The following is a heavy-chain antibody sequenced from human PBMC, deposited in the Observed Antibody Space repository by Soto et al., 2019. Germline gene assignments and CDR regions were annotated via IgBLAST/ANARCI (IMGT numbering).Heavy chain of an antibody. CDR1: GDTFSTYS. CDR2: IIPILGTL. Sequence: QVQLVQSGAEVKKPGSSVKVSCKASGDTFSTYSISWVRQAPGQGLEWLGGIIPILGTLSYAQRFQGRVTITADKSTSTDYMELSSLRSEDTAVYYCARERSRYDRSGYYRPDYWGQGTLVTVSS. V-gene: IGHV1-69*06. J-gene: IGHJ4*02. CDR3: ARERSRYDRSGYYRPDY. D-gene: IGHD3-22*01.